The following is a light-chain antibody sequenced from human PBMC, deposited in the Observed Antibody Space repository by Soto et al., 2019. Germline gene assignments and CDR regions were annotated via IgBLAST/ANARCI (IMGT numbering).Light chain of an antibody. Sequence: EIVLTQSPGTLSLSQGERVTLSCRASQSVSSSYLAWYQQKPGQAPRLLIYGASSRATGIPDRFSGSGSGTDFTLTISRLEPEDFAVYYCQQRSNWPWTFGQGTKVDI. V-gene: IGKV3D-20*02. CDR2: GAS. CDR3: QQRSNWPWT. CDR1: QSVSSSY. J-gene: IGKJ1*01.